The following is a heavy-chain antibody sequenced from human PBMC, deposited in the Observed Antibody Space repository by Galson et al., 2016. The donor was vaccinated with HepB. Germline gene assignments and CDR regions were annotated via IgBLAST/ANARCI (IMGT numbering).Heavy chain of an antibody. D-gene: IGHD3-9*01. CDR2: ISGSGGST. J-gene: IGHJ4*02. Sequence: SLRLSCAASGFTFSSYAMSWVRQAPGKGLEWVAGISGSGGSTYYAGSVKGRFTISRDNSKNTLYLQMNSLRAEGTAVYYCANAHKTRSFDWLPNTYWGQGTLVTVSS. CDR1: GFTFSSYA. CDR3: ANAHKTRSFDWLPNTY. V-gene: IGHV3-23*01.